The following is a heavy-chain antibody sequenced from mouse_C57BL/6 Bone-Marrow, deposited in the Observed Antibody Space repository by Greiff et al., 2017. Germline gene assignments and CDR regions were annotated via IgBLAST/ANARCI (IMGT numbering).Heavy chain of an antibody. CDR3: ARQGYYDYFDY. CDR2: ISNGGGST. D-gene: IGHD1-1*01. CDR1: GFTFRDYY. Sequence: EVKLEESGGGLVQPGGSLKLSCAASGFTFRDYYMYWVRQTPEKRLEWVAYISNGGGSTYYPDTVKGRFTISRDNAKNTLYLQMSRLKSEDTAMYYCARQGYYDYFDYWGQGTTLTVSS. V-gene: IGHV5-12*01. J-gene: IGHJ2*01.